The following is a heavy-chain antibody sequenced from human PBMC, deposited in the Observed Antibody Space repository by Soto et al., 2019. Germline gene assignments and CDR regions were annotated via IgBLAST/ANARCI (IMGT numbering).Heavy chain of an antibody. J-gene: IGHJ4*02. D-gene: IGHD3-10*01. CDR2: IYWDDDK. CDR1: GFSLSTSGVG. Sequence: QITLKESGPPLVKPTQTLTLTCTFSGFSLSTSGVGVGWIRQPPGKALEWLALIYWDDDKRYSPSLKSRLTITKDTSKNQVVLTMTNMDPVDTATYYCAHRRGFRDYFDYWGQGTLVTVSS. V-gene: IGHV2-5*02. CDR3: AHRRGFRDYFDY.